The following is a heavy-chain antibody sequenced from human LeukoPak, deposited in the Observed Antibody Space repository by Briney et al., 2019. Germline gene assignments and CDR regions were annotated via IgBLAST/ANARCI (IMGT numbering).Heavy chain of an antibody. CDR1: GGSISSGSYY. V-gene: IGHV4-61*02. CDR3: ARDKYSSGE. Sequence: KASETLSLTCTVSGGSISSGSYYWSWIRQPAGKGLEWIGRIYTSGSTNYNPSLKSRVTISVDTSKNQFSLKLSSVTAADTAVYYCARDKYSSGEWGQGTLVTVSS. D-gene: IGHD6-19*01. CDR2: IYTSGST. J-gene: IGHJ4*02.